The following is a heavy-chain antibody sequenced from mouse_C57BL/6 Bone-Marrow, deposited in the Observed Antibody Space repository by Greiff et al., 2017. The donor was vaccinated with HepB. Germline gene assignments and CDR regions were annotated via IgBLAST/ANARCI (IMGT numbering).Heavy chain of an antibody. D-gene: IGHD4-1*01. Sequence: EVQLVEPGGGLVQPGESLKLSCESNEYEFPSYDMSWVRKTPAKRLELVAAINSYGGSTYYPYNMERRFTISRDNTKTTLYLQMSSLRSEDTALYYCARGVTGTDWYFDVWGTGTTVTVSS. CDR2: INSYGGST. V-gene: IGHV5-2*01. CDR1: EYEFPSYD. J-gene: IGHJ1*03. CDR3: ARGVTGTDWYFDV.